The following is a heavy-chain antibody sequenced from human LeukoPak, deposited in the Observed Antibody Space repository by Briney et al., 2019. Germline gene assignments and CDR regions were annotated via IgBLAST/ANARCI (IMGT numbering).Heavy chain of an antibody. Sequence: GGSLRLSCAASGFTFSSYSMNWVRQAPGKGLEWISYVSYSCSTIYYADSVKGRFTISRDNAKNSLYLQMNSLRDEDTAVYYCARDAHIVRGVNPLDYWGQGTLVTVSS. CDR1: GFTFSSYS. D-gene: IGHD3-10*01. CDR2: VSYSCSTI. CDR3: ARDAHIVRGVNPLDY. J-gene: IGHJ4*02. V-gene: IGHV3-48*02.